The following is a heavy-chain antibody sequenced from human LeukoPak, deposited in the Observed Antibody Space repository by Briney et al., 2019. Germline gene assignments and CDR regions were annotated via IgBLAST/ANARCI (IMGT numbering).Heavy chain of an antibody. J-gene: IGHJ4*02. Sequence: PGGSLRLSCAASGFAFSSFEMTWVRQPPGKGLEWIANIGASGSPIFYADSVKDRFTVSRDNAESSLYLHMNSLRVEDTAVYYCARMGGAPQGWGLGALVAVSS. CDR3: ARMGGAPQG. D-gene: IGHD2-21*01. CDR2: IGASGSPI. V-gene: IGHV3-48*03. CDR1: GFAFSSFE.